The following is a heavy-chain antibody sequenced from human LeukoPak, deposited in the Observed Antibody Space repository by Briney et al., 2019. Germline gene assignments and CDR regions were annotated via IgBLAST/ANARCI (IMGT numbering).Heavy chain of an antibody. J-gene: IGHJ5*02. CDR1: GYTFTGYY. Sequence: ASVKVSCKASGYTFTGYYMHWVRQAPGQGLEWMGWINPNSGGTNYAQKFQGRVTMTRDTSISTAYMELSRLRSDDTAVYYCAREQSSIAARGNWFDPWGQGTLVTVSP. CDR2: INPNSGGT. D-gene: IGHD6-6*01. V-gene: IGHV1-2*02. CDR3: AREQSSIAARGNWFDP.